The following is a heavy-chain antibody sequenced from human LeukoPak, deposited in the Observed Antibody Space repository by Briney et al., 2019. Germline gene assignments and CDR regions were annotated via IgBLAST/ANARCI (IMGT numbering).Heavy chain of an antibody. D-gene: IGHD3-10*01. CDR1: GFTFGSYI. J-gene: IGHJ4*02. V-gene: IGHV3-21*01. Sequence: PGGSLRLSCAASGFTFGSYIVNWVRQAPGKGPEWVSCISSSGGNIYYADSVKGRFTISRDNAKNSLFLQMNSLRAEDTAVYYCAFGSGPGTGFDYWGQGSLVTVSS. CDR2: ISSSGGNI. CDR3: AFGSGPGTGFDY.